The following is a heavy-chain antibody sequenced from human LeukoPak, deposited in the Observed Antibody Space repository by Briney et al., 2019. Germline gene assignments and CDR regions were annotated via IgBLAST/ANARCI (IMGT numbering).Heavy chain of an antibody. CDR3: ATYCGGDCYYDY. Sequence: SGGSLRLSCAASGFTFSSYEMNWVGQAPGKGLEWVSYISSSGSTIYYGDSVKGRFTISRDNAKNSLYLQMNSLRAEDTAVYYCATYCGGDCYYDYWGQGTLVTVSS. V-gene: IGHV3-48*03. J-gene: IGHJ4*02. CDR2: ISSSGSTI. CDR1: GFTFSSYE. D-gene: IGHD2-21*02.